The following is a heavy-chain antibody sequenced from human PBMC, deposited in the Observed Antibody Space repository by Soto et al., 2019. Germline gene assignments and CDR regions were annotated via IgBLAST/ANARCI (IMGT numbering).Heavy chain of an antibody. CDR3: ARETGATRHYYYGMDV. Sequence: ASVKVSCKASGYTFTGYYMHWVRQAPGQGLEWMGWINPNSGGTNYAQKFQGRVTMTRDTSISTAYMELSRLRSDDTAVYYCARETGATRHYYYGMDVWGQGXTVTVYS. CDR2: INPNSGGT. V-gene: IGHV1-2*02. D-gene: IGHD1-26*01. CDR1: GYTFTGYY. J-gene: IGHJ6*02.